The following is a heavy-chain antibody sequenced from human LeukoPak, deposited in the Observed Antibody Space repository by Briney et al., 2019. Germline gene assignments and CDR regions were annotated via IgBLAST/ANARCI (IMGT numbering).Heavy chain of an antibody. D-gene: IGHD3-10*01. V-gene: IGHV3-74*01. CDR1: GFSFISYW. CDR2: IDPYGGDT. CDR3: ARGPYYYYNVGHPAI. J-gene: IGHJ3*02. Sequence: PGGSLRLSCGASGFSFISYWMLCLRQTPEKRLVWVSYIDPYGGDTNYADSVKGRFTISRDNDKNTLYLQMNSLRVDDTAVYFCARGPYYYYNVGHPAICGHGTMVTVSS.